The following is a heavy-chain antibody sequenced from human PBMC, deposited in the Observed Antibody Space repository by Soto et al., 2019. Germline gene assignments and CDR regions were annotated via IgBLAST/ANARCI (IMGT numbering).Heavy chain of an antibody. CDR3: ARDREPDGIWTFDS. J-gene: IGHJ4*02. CDR1: GFTLDKYS. V-gene: IGHV3-53*01. Sequence: GGSLRLSCAAFGFTLDKYSMGWVRQAPGKGLEWVAESFSSGGTQYADSVKGRFTISRDNSRNMVFLQMNGLRVEDTALYYCARDREPDGIWTFDSWGQGALVTVSA. D-gene: IGHD3-9*01. CDR2: SFSSGGT.